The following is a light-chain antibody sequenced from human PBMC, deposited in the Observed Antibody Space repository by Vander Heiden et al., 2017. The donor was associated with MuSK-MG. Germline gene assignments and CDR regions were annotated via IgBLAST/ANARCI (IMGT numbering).Light chain of an antibody. Sequence: DFQMTQSPSSLSASVGDRVTITCRASQSISSYLNWYQQKPGKAPKLLIYAASSLQSGVPSRFSGSGSGTDFTLTISSLQPEDFATYYCQQSDSAPWTFGQGTKVEIK. CDR1: QSISSY. CDR2: AAS. V-gene: IGKV1-39*01. J-gene: IGKJ1*01. CDR3: QQSDSAPWT.